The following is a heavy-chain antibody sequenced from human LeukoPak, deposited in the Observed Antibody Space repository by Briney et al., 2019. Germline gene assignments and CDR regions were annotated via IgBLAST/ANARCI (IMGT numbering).Heavy chain of an antibody. D-gene: IGHD1-7*01. J-gene: IGHJ4*02. CDR1: GFTFSDYA. CDR2: ISKDGSDK. CDR3: ARDYWWNYDY. V-gene: IGHV3-30-3*01. Sequence: AGGSLRLSCAASGFTFSDYAMHWVRQASGKGLEWVAVISKDGSDKYYPGSVRGRFTISRDNSKNTIYLQMDSLRAEDTAIYYCARDYWWNYDYWGQGTLVTVSS.